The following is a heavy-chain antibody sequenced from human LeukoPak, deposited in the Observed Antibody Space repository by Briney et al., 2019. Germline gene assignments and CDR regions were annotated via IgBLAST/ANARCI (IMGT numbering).Heavy chain of an antibody. J-gene: IGHJ4*02. CDR3: AKDMTENYYDSSGYPHYFDY. CDR2: ISYDGSNK. Sequence: GGSLRLSCAASGFTFSSYGMHWVRQAPGKGLEWVAVISYDGSNKYYADSVKGRFTISRDNSKNTLYLQMNSLRAEDTAVYYCAKDMTENYYDSSGYPHYFDYWGQGTLVTVSS. CDR1: GFTFSSYG. V-gene: IGHV3-30*18. D-gene: IGHD3-22*01.